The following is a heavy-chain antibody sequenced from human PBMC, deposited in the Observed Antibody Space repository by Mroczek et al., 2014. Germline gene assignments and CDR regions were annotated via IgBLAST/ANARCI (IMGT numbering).Heavy chain of an antibody. CDR1: GGSISSYY. D-gene: IGHD3-22*01. CDR2: IYYSGST. Sequence: QVQLQESGPGLVKPSETLSLTCTVSGGSISSYYWSWIRQPPGKGLEWIGYIYYSGSTNYNPSLKSRVTISVDTSKNQFSLKLSSVTAADTAVYYCARDMRLTYYYDSSGAAYGAFDIWGQGTMVTRLF. V-gene: IGHV4-59*01. CDR3: ARDMRLTYYYDSSGAAYGAFDI. J-gene: IGHJ3*02.